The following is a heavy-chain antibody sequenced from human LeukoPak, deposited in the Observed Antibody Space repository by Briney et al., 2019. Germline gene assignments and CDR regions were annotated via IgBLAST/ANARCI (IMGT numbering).Heavy chain of an antibody. D-gene: IGHD1-26*01. CDR2: ISSDGNST. CDR3: AGTLSGSYYVGDY. J-gene: IGHJ4*02. Sequence: PGGSLRLSCAASGFTFSSYWMHWVRQAPGKGLVWVSRISSDGNSTSYAASVKGRFTISRDNAKNTLYLQMNSLRAEDTAIYYCAGTLSGSYYVGDYWGQGTLVTVSS. CDR1: GFTFSSYW. V-gene: IGHV3-74*01.